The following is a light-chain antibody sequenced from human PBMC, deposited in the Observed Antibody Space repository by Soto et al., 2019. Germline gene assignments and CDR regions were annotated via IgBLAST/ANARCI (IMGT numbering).Light chain of an antibody. Sequence: DIQMTQSPSTLSASVGDRVTITCRASQSISSWLAWYQQKPGKAPKLLIFDASSLESGTPSRFSGRRSGTAFTLTISNLQPEDFESYFCQQANSFPLTFGGGTKVDIK. CDR3: QQANSFPLT. CDR2: DAS. J-gene: IGKJ4*01. CDR1: QSISSW. V-gene: IGKV1-5*01.